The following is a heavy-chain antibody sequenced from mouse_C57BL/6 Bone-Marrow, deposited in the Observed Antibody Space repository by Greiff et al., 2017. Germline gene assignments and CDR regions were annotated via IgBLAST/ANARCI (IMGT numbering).Heavy chain of an antibody. CDR3: ASAFYYYGSSYTYAMDY. Sequence: VHLVESGPGLVAPSQSLSITCTVSGFSLTSYGVDWVRQSPGKGLEWLGVIWGVGSSNYNSALNSRLSLSQDNSKSQVFFKMNSLQTDYTPMYYCASAFYYYGSSYTYAMDYWGQGTSVTVSS. CDR2: IWGVGSS. J-gene: IGHJ4*01. V-gene: IGHV2-6*01. CDR1: GFSLTSYG. D-gene: IGHD1-1*01.